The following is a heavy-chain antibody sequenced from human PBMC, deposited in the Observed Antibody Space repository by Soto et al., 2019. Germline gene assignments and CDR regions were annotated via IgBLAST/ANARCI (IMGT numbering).Heavy chain of an antibody. CDR3: AGDDDNGGNALDY. CDR2: IWNDGIRK. J-gene: IGHJ4*02. V-gene: IGHV3-33*08. CDR1: GFTLSKYG. D-gene: IGHD2-8*01. Sequence: PERPLRVFSGASGFTLSKYGMHLVRQAPAKGLEWVALIWNDGIRKVYVDSVKGRVTISSDDSKNTLDLQMNNLSDDDTAVYHCAGDDDNGGNALDYRRPGTLDTVSS.